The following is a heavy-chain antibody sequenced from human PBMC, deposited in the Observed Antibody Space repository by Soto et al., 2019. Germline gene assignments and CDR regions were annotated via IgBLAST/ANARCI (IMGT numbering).Heavy chain of an antibody. CDR2: INPNSGAT. V-gene: IGHV1-2*02. Sequence: QVQLVSSGAEVKKPGASVKVSCRASGYTFTDYYIHWVRQAPRQGLQWVGWINPNSGATEYAQKFQGRVTMTRDPSISTVYMEVTRLRSDDTALYFCARAAPLRYSGYALDHWGQGTRVTVST. CDR3: ARAAPLRYSGYALDH. CDR1: GYTFTDYY. D-gene: IGHD5-12*01. J-gene: IGHJ4*02.